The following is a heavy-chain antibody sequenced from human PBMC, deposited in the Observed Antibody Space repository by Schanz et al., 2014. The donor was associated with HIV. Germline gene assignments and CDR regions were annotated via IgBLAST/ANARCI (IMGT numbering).Heavy chain of an antibody. D-gene: IGHD2-2*01. Sequence: QVQLVESGGGMVLPGTSLRLSCAASGGTFSAHAFHWVRQAPGRGLEWVALISHDGSNKYYADSVKGRFTVSRDNSKNRVFLQMNSLSTEDAAVYFCARDGAGCSGTSCHSDAFDIWGQGTMVTVSS. CDR3: ARDGAGCSGTSCHSDAFDI. CDR2: ISHDGSNK. CDR1: GGTFSAHA. J-gene: IGHJ3*02. V-gene: IGHV3-30*03.